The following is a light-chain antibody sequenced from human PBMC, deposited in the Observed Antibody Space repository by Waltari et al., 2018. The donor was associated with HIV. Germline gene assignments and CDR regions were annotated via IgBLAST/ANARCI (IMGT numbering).Light chain of an antibody. V-gene: IGLV4-69*01. Sequence: QRVLTQSPSASASLGASVTLTCTLSSAFSDYALPWHQQHPEKGPRYSMKVYNDGRHYTGDGTPDRFSGSSSGAERYLIIASLQSEDEADYYCQTWGSGIWVFGGGTKLTVL. J-gene: IGLJ3*02. CDR2: VYNDGRH. CDR3: QTWGSGIWV. CDR1: SAFSDYA.